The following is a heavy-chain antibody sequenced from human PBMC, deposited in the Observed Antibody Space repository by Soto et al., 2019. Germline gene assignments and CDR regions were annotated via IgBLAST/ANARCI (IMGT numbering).Heavy chain of an antibody. Sequence: PGGSLRLSCAASGFTFSDHYMDWVRQAPGKGLEWVGRTRNKANSYTTEYAASAKGRFTISRDDSKNSLYLQMNGLKTEDTAVYYCARVYYDSSGYQVYWGQGTLVTVSS. CDR1: GFTFSDHY. CDR2: TRNKANSYTT. D-gene: IGHD3-22*01. V-gene: IGHV3-72*01. CDR3: ARVYYDSSGYQVY. J-gene: IGHJ4*02.